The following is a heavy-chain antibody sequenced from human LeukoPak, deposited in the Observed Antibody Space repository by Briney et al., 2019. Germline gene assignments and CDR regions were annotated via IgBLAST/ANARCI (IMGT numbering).Heavy chain of an antibody. V-gene: IGHV1-69*13. Sequence: GASVKVSCKASGGTFSSYAISWVRQAPGQGLEWMGGIIPIFGTANYAQKFQGRVTITADESTSTAYMELSSLRSEDTAVYYCARADARFLEWLLYSHDAFDIWGQGTMVTVSS. D-gene: IGHD3-3*01. CDR3: ARADARFLEWLLYSHDAFDI. J-gene: IGHJ3*02. CDR2: IIPIFGTA. CDR1: GGTFSSYA.